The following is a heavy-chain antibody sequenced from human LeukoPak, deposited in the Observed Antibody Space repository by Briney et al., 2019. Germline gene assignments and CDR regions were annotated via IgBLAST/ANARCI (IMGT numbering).Heavy chain of an antibody. D-gene: IGHD6-13*01. Sequence: PETLSLTCTVSGGSISSYYWSWIRQPPGKGLEWIGYIYYSGSTNYNPSLKSRVTISVDTSKNQFSLKLSSVTAADTAVYYCARDRAAIRNWGQGTLVTVSS. CDR1: GGSISSYY. CDR3: ARDRAAIRN. CDR2: IYYSGST. V-gene: IGHV4-59*01. J-gene: IGHJ4*02.